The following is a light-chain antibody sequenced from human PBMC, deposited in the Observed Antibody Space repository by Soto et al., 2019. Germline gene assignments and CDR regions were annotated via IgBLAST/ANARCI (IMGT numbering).Light chain of an antibody. J-gene: IGKJ1*01. CDR2: GAS. CDR1: QSVSSN. CDR3: QQYYTWPPWT. Sequence: EMVMTQSPATLSVSPGERATLSCRASQSVSSNLAWYQQKPGQAHRLLIYGASTRATDIPTSFSGSGSGTEFTLTISSLQSEDLAIYYCQQYYTWPPWTVGQVTKVEIK. V-gene: IGKV3-15*01.